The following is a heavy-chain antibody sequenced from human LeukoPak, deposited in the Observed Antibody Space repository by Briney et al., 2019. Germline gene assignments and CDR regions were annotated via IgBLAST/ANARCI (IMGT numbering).Heavy chain of an antibody. CDR2: IYYSGST. CDR1: GGSFSGYY. CDR3: ARGFTYYYDSSGYYSAAAFDI. Sequence: SETLSLTCAVYGGSFSGYYWSWLRQPPGKGLEWIGYIYYSGSTNYNPSLKSRVTISVDTSKNQFSLKLSSVTAADTAVYYCARGFTYYYDSSGYYSAAAFDIWGQGTMVTVSS. V-gene: IGHV4-59*01. D-gene: IGHD3-22*01. J-gene: IGHJ3*02.